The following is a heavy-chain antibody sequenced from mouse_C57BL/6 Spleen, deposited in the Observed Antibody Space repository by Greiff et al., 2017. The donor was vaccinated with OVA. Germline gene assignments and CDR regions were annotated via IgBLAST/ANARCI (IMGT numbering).Heavy chain of an antibody. CDR1: GYAFSSYW. CDR2: IYPGDGDT. CDR3: ARWDYGSSYRYFDV. V-gene: IGHV1-80*01. Sequence: QVQLQQSGAELVKPGASVKISCKASGYAFSSYWMNWVKQRPGKGLEWIGQIYPGDGDTNYNGKFKGKATLTADKSSSTAYMQLSSLTSEDSAVYFCARWDYGSSYRYFDVWGTGTTVTVSS. J-gene: IGHJ1*03. D-gene: IGHD1-1*01.